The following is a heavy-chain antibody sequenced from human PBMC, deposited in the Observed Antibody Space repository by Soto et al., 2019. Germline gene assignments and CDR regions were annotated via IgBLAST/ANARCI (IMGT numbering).Heavy chain of an antibody. D-gene: IGHD4-17*01. CDR1: GFTFSSYA. Sequence: PGGSLRLSCAASGFTFSSYAMSWVRQAPGKGLEWVAVISYDGSNKYYADSVKGRFTISRDNSKNTLYLQMNSLRAEDTAVYYCARELTYGDYVSWFDPWGQGTLVNVSS. CDR3: ARELTYGDYVSWFDP. CDR2: ISYDGSNK. V-gene: IGHV3-30-3*01. J-gene: IGHJ5*02.